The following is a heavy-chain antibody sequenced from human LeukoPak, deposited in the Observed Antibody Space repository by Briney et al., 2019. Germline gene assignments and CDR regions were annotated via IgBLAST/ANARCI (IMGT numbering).Heavy chain of an antibody. J-gene: IGHJ4*02. CDR3: ARQAWNGSGSYRWVIDY. D-gene: IGHD3-10*01. CDR2: IYYSGST. Sequence: SETLSLTCTVSGGSISSYYWSWIRQPPGKGLEWIGYIYYSGSTNYNPSLKSRVTISVDTSKNQFSLKLSSVTAADTAVYYCARQAWNGSGSYRWVIDYWGQGTLVTVSS. CDR1: GGSISSYY. V-gene: IGHV4-59*01.